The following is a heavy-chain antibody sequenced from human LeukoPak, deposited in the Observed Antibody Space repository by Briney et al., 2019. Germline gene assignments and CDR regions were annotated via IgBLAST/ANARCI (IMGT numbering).Heavy chain of an antibody. J-gene: IGHJ4*02. CDR1: GVTFSSYA. V-gene: IGHV3-30*04. D-gene: IGHD6-13*01. CDR3: ARDSSSSWYHSGYFDY. CDR2: ISYDGSNK. Sequence: GGSLRLSCAASGVTFSSYAMHWVRQAPDKGLEWVAVISYDGSNKYYADSVKGRFTISRDNSKNTLYLQMNSLRAEDTAVYYCARDSSSSWYHSGYFDYWGQGTLVTVSS.